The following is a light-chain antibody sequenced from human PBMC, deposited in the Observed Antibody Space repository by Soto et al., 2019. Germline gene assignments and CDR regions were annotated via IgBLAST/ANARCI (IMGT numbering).Light chain of an antibody. CDR3: GTWDSSLSAVV. V-gene: IGLV1-51*02. J-gene: IGLJ2*01. CDR2: ENN. Sequence: QSVLTQPPSVSAAPGQTVTISCSGSSSNIGNNYVSWYQQIPGTAPKLHIYENNRRPSGIPDRFSGSKSGTSATLGITGLQTGDEADYYCGTWDSSLSAVVFGGGTQLTVL. CDR1: SSNIGNNY.